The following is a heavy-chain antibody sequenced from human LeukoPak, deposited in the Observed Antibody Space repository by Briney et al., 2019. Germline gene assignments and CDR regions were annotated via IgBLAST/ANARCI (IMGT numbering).Heavy chain of an antibody. J-gene: IGHJ4*02. CDR2: IYHSGST. V-gene: IGHV4-4*02. D-gene: IGHD1-26*01. CDR3: ARSISGSYTFDF. CDR1: GDSISSSNW. Sequence: SGTLSLTCAVSGDSISSSNWWSWVRQPPGKGLEWIGEIYHSGSTNYNPSLKSRVTISVDKSKNQFSLKLSPVTAADTAVYYCARSISGSYTFDFWGQGTLVTVSS.